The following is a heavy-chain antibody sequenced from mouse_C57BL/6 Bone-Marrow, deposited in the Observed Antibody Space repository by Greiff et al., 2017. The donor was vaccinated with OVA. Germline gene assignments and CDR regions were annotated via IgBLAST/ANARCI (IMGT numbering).Heavy chain of an antibody. V-gene: IGHV1-26*01. J-gene: IGHJ4*01. D-gene: IGHD2-4*01. Sequence: EVQLQQSGPELVKPGASVKISCKASGYTFTDYYMNWVKQSHGKSLEWIGDINPNNGGTSYNQKFKGKATLTVDKSSSTAYMELRSLTSEDSAVYYCASPIYYDYGYAMDDWGQGTSVTVSS. CDR3: ASPIYYDYGYAMDD. CDR1: GYTFTDYY. CDR2: INPNNGGT.